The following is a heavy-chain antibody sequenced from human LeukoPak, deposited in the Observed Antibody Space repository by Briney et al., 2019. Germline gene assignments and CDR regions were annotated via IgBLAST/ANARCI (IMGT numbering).Heavy chain of an antibody. D-gene: IGHD3-10*01. J-gene: IGHJ4*02. CDR3: ARDLEVLWFYGPGDTADY. CDR2: ISAYNGNT. V-gene: IGHV1-18*04. Sequence: ASVKVSCKASGYTFTSYGISWVRQAPGQGLEWMGWISAYNGNTNYAQKLQGRVTMTTDTSTSTAYMELRSLRSDDTAVYYRARDLEVLWFYGPGDTADYWGQGTLVTVSS. CDR1: GYTFTSYG.